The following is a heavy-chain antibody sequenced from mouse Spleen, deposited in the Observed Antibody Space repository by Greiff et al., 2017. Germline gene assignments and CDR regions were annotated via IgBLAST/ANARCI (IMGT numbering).Heavy chain of an antibody. J-gene: IGHJ3*01. CDR1: GYTFSGYY. CDR3: ARDGTARATGVAY. D-gene: IGHD3-2*01. CDR2: ISAGGSYT. Sequence: EVQLLQPGGGLVKPGASLKFSCTASGYTFSGYYMYWVRQTPGQRLEWVANISAGGSYTYYPDSVKGRFTISRDNAKNNPYLQMSSLKSEDTAMYYCARDGTARATGVAYWGQGTLVTVSA. V-gene: IGHV5-4*02.